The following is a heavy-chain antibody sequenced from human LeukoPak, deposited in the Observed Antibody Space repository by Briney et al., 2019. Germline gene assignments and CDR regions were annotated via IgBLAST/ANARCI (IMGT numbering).Heavy chain of an antibody. CDR1: GGTSSSYA. Sequence: ASVKVSCKASGGTSSSYAISWVRQAPGQGLEWMGGIIPIFGTANYAQKFQGRVTITTDESTSTAYMELSSLRSEDTAVYYCARSTYYDILNAFDIWGQGTMVTVSS. V-gene: IGHV1-69*05. CDR2: IIPIFGTA. D-gene: IGHD3-9*01. CDR3: ARSTYYDILNAFDI. J-gene: IGHJ3*02.